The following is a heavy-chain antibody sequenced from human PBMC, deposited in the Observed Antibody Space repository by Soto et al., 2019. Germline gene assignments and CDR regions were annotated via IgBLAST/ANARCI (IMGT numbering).Heavy chain of an antibody. CDR1: GFSLSTSGVG. V-gene: IGHV2-5*02. D-gene: IGHD3-9*01. CDR3: AYCADWVFDY. Sequence: QITLKESGPTLVKPTQTLTLTCTFSGFSLSTSGVGVGWIRQPPGKALEWLALIYWDADKRYRPSLKSRLTIXXDTSKIQVVLTMTNMDPVDTATYYCAYCADWVFDYWGQGILVTVSS. J-gene: IGHJ4*02. CDR2: IYWDADK.